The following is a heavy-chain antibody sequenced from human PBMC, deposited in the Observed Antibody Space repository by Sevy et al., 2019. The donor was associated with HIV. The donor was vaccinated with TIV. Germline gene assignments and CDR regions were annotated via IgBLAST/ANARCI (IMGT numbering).Heavy chain of an antibody. CDR2: IWYDGTNE. V-gene: IGHV3-33*01. J-gene: IGHJ4*02. CDR3: AREGLLEWLFSFDY. CDR1: GFTFSSYA. Sequence: GGSVRLSCAASGFTFSSYAIHWVRQAPGKGLEWVAVIWYDGTNEYYADSVKGRFTISRDNSKNTQYLQMNSLRAEDTAVYYCAREGLLEWLFSFDYWGQGTLVTVSS. D-gene: IGHD3-3*01.